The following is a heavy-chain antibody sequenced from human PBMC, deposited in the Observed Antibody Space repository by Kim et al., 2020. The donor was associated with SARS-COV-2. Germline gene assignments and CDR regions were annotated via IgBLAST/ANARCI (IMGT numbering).Heavy chain of an antibody. D-gene: IGHD6-19*01. J-gene: IGHJ6*02. CDR1: GFTFSSYW. V-gene: IGHV3-7*03. CDR3: ARDLYSSVWYEVYGLGV. CDR2: IKQDGSEK. Sequence: GGSLRLSCAASGFTFSSYWMSWVRQAPGKGLEWVANIKQDGSEKYYVDSVKGRFTISRDNAKNSLYLQMNSLRAEDTAVYYCARDLYSSVWYEVYGLGVWGQGTTVTVSS.